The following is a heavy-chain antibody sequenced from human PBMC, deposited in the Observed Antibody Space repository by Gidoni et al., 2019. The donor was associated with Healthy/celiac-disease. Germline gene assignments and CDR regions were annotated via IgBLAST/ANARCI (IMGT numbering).Heavy chain of an antibody. CDR2: IYYSGST. V-gene: IGHV4-30-4*01. J-gene: IGHJ2*01. Sequence: QQWIGYIYYSGSTYYNPSLKSRVTISVDTSKNQFSLKLSSVTAADTAVYDCARDYGDYDRYFDLWGRGTLVTVSS. D-gene: IGHD4-17*01. CDR3: ARDYGDYDRYFDL.